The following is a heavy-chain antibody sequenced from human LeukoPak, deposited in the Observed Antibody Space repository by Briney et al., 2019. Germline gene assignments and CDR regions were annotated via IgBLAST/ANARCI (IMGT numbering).Heavy chain of an antibody. CDR1: GFTFSSYW. CDR2: IKQDGSEK. D-gene: IGHD2-15*01. Sequence: GGSLRLPCAASGFTFSSYWMSWVRQAPGKGLEWVANIKQDGSEKYYVDSVKGRFTISRDNAKNSLYLQMNSLRAEDTAVYYCARRYCSGGSCMGSDYWGQGTLVTVSS. CDR3: ARRYCSGGSCMGSDY. J-gene: IGHJ4*02. V-gene: IGHV3-7*01.